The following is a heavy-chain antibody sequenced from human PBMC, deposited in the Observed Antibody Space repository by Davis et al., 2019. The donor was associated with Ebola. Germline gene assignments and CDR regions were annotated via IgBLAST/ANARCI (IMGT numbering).Heavy chain of an antibody. CDR1: GFTFSSYA. J-gene: IGHJ6*02. V-gene: IGHV3-30-3*01. CDR2: ISYDGSNK. CDR3: AKGRYQLLLSPGMDV. D-gene: IGHD2-2*01. Sequence: GESLKISCAASGFTFSSYAMQWVRQAPGKGLEWVAVISYDGSNKYYADSMKGRFTISRDNAKNSLYLQMNSLRAEDTALYYCAKGRYQLLLSPGMDVWGQGTTVTVSS.